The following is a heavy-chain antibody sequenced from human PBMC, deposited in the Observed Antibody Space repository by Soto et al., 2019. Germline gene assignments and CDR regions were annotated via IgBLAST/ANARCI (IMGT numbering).Heavy chain of an antibody. V-gene: IGHV3-30*18. CDR1: GFTFSSYG. CDR2: ISYDGITK. Sequence: VQLVESGGGVVQPGRSLRLSCAASGFTFSSYGMNWVRQAPGKGREWVALISYDGITKYYADSVKGRFTISRDNAKNTQYLQMNSLRPEDTAVYYCAKGLDIVLVPGTIGPYYYYGVDVWGQGTMVTVSS. J-gene: IGHJ6*02. D-gene: IGHD2-2*03. CDR3: AKGLDIVLVPGTIGPYYYYGVDV.